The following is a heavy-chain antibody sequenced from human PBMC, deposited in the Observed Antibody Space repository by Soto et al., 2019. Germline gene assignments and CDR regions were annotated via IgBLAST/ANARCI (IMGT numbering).Heavy chain of an antibody. D-gene: IGHD2-2*01. CDR2: IYHSGST. Sequence: SETLSLTCAVSGGSISSGGYSWSWIRQPPGKGLEWIGYIYHSGSTYYNPSLKSRVTISVDRSKNQFSLKLSSVTAADTAVYYCASGYCSSTSCYAYFGYWGQGTLVTVSS. V-gene: IGHV4-30-2*01. J-gene: IGHJ4*02. CDR1: GGSISSGGYS. CDR3: ASGYCSSTSCYAYFGY.